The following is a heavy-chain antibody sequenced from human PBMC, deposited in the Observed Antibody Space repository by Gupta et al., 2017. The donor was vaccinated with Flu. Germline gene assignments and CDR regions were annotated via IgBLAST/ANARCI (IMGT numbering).Heavy chain of an antibody. J-gene: IGHJ4*02. D-gene: IGHD3-3*01. CDR3: AKAGRFDTEYYFDY. CDR2: VSWNSGSI. CDR1: GFTFDDYA. V-gene: IGHV3-9*01. Sequence: EVQLVESGGGLVQPGRSLRLSCAASGFTFDDYAMHWVRQAPGKGLEWVSGVSWNSGSIGYADSVKGRFTISRDNAKNSLYLQMNSLRAEDTALYYCAKAGRFDTEYYFDYWGQGTLVTVSS.